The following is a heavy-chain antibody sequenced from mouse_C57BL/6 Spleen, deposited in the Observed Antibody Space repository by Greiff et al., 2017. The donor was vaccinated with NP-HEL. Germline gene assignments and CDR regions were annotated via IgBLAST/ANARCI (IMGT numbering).Heavy chain of an antibody. J-gene: IGHJ3*01. V-gene: IGHV1-54*01. CDR3: ARGGYYGSSLWFAY. CDR1: GYAFTNYL. CDR2: INPGSGGT. Sequence: VMLVESGAELVRPGTSVKVSCKASGYAFTNYLIEWVKQRPGQGLEWIGVINPGSGGTNYNEKFKGKATLTADKSSSTAYMQLSSLTSEDSAVYFCARGGYYGSSLWFAYWGQGTLVTVSA. D-gene: IGHD1-1*01.